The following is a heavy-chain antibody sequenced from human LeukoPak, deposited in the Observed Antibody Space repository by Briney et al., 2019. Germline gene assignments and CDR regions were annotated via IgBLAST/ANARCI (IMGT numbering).Heavy chain of an antibody. J-gene: IGHJ4*02. CDR3: AKDLRY. CDR1: GFTFSSYG. CDR2: ISYDGSNK. V-gene: IGHV3-30*18. Sequence: GGSLRLSCAASGFTFSSYGMHWVRQAPGKGLEWVAVISYDGSNKYYADSVEGRFTISRDNSKNTLYLQMNSLRAEDTAVYYCAKDLRYWGQGTLVTVSS.